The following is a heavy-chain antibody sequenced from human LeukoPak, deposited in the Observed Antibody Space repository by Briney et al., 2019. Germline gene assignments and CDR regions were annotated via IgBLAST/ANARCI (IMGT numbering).Heavy chain of an antibody. CDR2: IYYSGSA. CDR1: GGSISSGGYY. D-gene: IGHD5-18*01. V-gene: IGHV4-31*03. Sequence: PSETLSLTCTVSGGSISSGGYYWSWIRQHPGKGLEWIGYIYYSGSAYYNPSLKSRVTISVDTSKNQFFLKLNSVTAADTAVYYCARDQDTTMVKDYWGQGTLVTVSS. J-gene: IGHJ4*02. CDR3: ARDQDTTMVKDY.